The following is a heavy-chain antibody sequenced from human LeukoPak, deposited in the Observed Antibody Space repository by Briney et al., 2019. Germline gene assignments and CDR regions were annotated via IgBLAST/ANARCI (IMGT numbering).Heavy chain of an antibody. CDR1: GYTFTSYG. J-gene: IGHJ4*02. CDR2: ISAYNGNT. V-gene: IGHV1-18*01. CDR3: AREDTAMVSRVFDY. D-gene: IGHD5-18*01. Sequence: ASVKVSCKASGYTFTSYGISWVRQAPGQGLEWMGWISAYNGNTNYAQKLQGRVTMTTDTSTSTAYMELRSLRSDDTAVCYCAREDTAMVSRVFDYWGQGTLVTVSS.